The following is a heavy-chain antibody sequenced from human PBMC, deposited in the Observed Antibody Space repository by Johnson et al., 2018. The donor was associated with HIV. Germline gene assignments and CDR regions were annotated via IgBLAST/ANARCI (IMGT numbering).Heavy chain of an antibody. V-gene: IGHV3-30-3*01. J-gene: IGHJ3*02. CDR3: ARDGWIGSTREDAFDI. CDR2: ISYDGSNK. Sequence: QVLLVESGGGVVQPGRSLRLSCAASGFTFSSYAMHWVRQAPGKGLEWVAVISYDGSNKYYADSVKGRFTISRDTSKNTLYLQMNSLRAEDPAVYYVARDGWIGSTREDAFDIWGQGTMVIVSS. CDR1: GFTFSSYA. D-gene: IGHD2-2*01.